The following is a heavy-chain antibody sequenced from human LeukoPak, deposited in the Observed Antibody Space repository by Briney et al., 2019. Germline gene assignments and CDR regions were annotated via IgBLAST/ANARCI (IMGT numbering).Heavy chain of an antibody. CDR1: GDSIRSFY. J-gene: IGHJ4*02. CDR3: ARGLWPQPGLVPFDY. Sequence: SETLSLTCSVSGDSIRSFYWNWIRQSPEKGLEWIGNIHIGGRTEYNPSLRSRVAIVGDTSKNQLSLKLPPVTTADTAVYYCARGLWPQPGLVPFDYWGQGRLVTVSS. V-gene: IGHV4-59*01. CDR2: IHIGGRT. D-gene: IGHD5-24*01.